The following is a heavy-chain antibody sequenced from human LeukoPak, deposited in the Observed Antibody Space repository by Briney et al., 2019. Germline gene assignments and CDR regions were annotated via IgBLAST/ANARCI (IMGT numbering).Heavy chain of an antibody. Sequence: SETLSLTCAVYGGSFSGYYWSWIRQPPGKGLEWIGEINHSGSTNYNPSLKSRVTISVDTSKNQFSLKLSSVTAADTAVYYCARRVRIAAAGRGTYYMDVWGKRTTVTISS. J-gene: IGHJ6*03. V-gene: IGHV4-34*01. CDR2: INHSGST. D-gene: IGHD6-13*01. CDR3: ARRVRIAAAGRGTYYMDV. CDR1: GGSFSGYY.